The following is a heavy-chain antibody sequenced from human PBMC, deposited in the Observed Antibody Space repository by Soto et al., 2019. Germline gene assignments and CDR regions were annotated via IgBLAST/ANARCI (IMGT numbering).Heavy chain of an antibody. J-gene: IGHJ6*02. CDR3: AVLLWFGNYGMDV. CDR1: GYTFTSYY. CDR2: INPSGGST. V-gene: IGHV1-46*01. D-gene: IGHD3-10*01. Sequence: ASVKVSCKASGYTFTSYYMHWVRQAPGQGLEWMGIINPSGGSTSYAQKFQGRVTMTRDTSTSTVYMELSSLRSEDTAVYYCAVLLWFGNYGMDVWGQGTTVTVSS.